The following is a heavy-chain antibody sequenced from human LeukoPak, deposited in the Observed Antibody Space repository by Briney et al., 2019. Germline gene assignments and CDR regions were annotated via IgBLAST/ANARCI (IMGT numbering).Heavy chain of an antibody. CDR1: GFIFSSYS. CDR3: AKSVMIETTTRAFDI. D-gene: IGHD2-15*01. CDR2: IDSSSTYI. V-gene: IGHV3-21*01. Sequence: GGSLRLSCAASGFIFSSYSMSWVRQIPGRGLEWVSSIDSSSTYIYYADSMKGRFTISRDNAKYSLYLQMNSLTPEDTAVYFCAKSVMIETTTRAFDIWGRGTMVTVSS. J-gene: IGHJ3*02.